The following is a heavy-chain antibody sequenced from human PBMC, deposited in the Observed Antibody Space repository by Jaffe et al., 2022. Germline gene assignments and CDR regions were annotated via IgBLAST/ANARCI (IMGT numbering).Heavy chain of an antibody. CDR3: ARGVTTWEFYYYMDV. D-gene: IGHD4-17*01. CDR1: GYTFTNYF. CDR2: INAGNGIT. V-gene: IGHV1-3*01. J-gene: IGHJ6*03. Sequence: QVQLVQSGAEVKKPGASVQLSCKASGYTFTNYFIHWVRQAPGQRLEWMGWINAGNGITKYSQRFQGRVTITRDTSASTAYMELSSLRSEDTAVYYCARGVTTWEFYYYMDVWGKGTTVTVSS.